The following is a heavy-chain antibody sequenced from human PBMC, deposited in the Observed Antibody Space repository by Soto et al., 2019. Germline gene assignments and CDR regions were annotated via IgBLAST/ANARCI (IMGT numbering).Heavy chain of an antibody. CDR3: ARGPPLGY. CDR2: IYYSGST. V-gene: IGHV4-31*03. CDR1: GGSISSGGYY. Sequence: ASETLSLTCTVSGGSISSGGYYWSWIRQHPGKGLEWIGYIYYSGSTYYTPSLKSRVTISVDTSKNQLSLKLSSVTAADTAVYYCARGPPLGYWGQGTLVTVSS. J-gene: IGHJ4*02.